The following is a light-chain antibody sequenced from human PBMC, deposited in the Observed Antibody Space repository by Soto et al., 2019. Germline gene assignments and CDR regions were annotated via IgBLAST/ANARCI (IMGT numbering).Light chain of an antibody. Sequence: EIVMTQSPGTVSVFPGETVTLSCRASQSVSGYLDWFHQKPGQAPRLVLLRIFTRAIGVPARFSGSGSETEFTLTISGLQSEDFAFYYCQQFHYWWTFGQGTKVDIK. CDR2: RIF. CDR1: QSVSGY. CDR3: QQFHYWWT. J-gene: IGKJ1*01. V-gene: IGKV3-15*01.